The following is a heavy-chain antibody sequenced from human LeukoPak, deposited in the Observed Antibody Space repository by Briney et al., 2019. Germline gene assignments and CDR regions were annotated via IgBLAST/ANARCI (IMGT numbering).Heavy chain of an antibody. Sequence: SETLSLTCTVSGGSVSRGSYYWSWIRQPPGKGLEWIGYIYYSGSTNYNPSLKSRVTISVDTSKNQFSLKLSSVTAADTAVYYCARDPLRYFDWLYGMDVWGKGTTVTVSS. D-gene: IGHD3-9*01. CDR3: ARDPLRYFDWLYGMDV. CDR2: IYYSGST. CDR1: GGSVSRGSYY. J-gene: IGHJ6*04. V-gene: IGHV4-61*01.